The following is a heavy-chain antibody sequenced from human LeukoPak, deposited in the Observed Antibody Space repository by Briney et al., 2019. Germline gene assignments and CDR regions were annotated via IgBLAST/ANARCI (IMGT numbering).Heavy chain of an antibody. CDR2: ISYDGSNK. J-gene: IGHJ4*02. CDR3: AKVWGGSSGWYYFDY. CDR1: GFTFSSYA. D-gene: IGHD6-19*01. Sequence: GGSLRLSCTASGFTFSSYAMHWVRQAPGKGLEWVAVISYDGSNKYYADSVKGRFTISRDNSKNTLYLQMNSLRVEDTAVYYCAKVWGGSSGWYYFDYWGQGTQVTVSP. V-gene: IGHV3-30*04.